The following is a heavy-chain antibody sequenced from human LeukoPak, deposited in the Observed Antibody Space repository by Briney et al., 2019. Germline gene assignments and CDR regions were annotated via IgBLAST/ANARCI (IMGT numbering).Heavy chain of an antibody. CDR3: ARGPYGDYGQGFDY. CDR1: GFTFSSYE. CDR2: ISSSGSTI. D-gene: IGHD4-17*01. J-gene: IGHJ4*02. Sequence: GGSLRLSCAASGFTFSSYEMNWVRQAPGKGLEWVSYISSSGSTIYYADSVKGRFTIPRDNAKNSLYLQMNSLRAEDTAVYYCARGPYGDYGQGFDYWGQGTLVTVSS. V-gene: IGHV3-48*03.